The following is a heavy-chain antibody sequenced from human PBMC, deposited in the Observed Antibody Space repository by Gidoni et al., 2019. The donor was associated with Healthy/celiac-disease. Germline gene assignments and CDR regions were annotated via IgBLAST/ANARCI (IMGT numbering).Heavy chain of an antibody. J-gene: IGHJ5*02. CDR1: GYSISSGYY. V-gene: IGHV4-38-2*02. CDR2: IYHSGST. Sequence: QVQLPESGPGLVKPSEPLSLPCAVSGYSISSGYYWGWIRQPPGKGLEWIGSIYHSGSTYYNPSLKSRVTISVDTSKNQFSLKLSSVTAADTAVYYCARDTISAAPRGGNWFDPWGQGTLVTVSS. CDR3: ARDTISAAPRGGNWFDP. D-gene: IGHD6-25*01.